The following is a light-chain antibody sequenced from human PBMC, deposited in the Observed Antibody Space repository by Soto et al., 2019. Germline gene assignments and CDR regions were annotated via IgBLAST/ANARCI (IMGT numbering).Light chain of an antibody. V-gene: IGKV3-11*01. Sequence: EIVLTQSPVTLSLSPGGRATLSCRASQSVTTFLAWYQQKPGQAPRLLLYDASKRATGIPARFSGSGSGTDFTLTISSLEPEDFAVYYCQQRTNWPLTFGGGTKVEIK. J-gene: IGKJ4*01. CDR1: QSVTTF. CDR3: QQRTNWPLT. CDR2: DAS.